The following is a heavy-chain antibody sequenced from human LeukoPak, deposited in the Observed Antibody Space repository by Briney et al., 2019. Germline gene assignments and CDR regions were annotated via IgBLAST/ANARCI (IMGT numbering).Heavy chain of an antibody. CDR1: GFTFSSYA. V-gene: IGHV3-23*01. Sequence: GGSLRLSCAASGFTFSSYAMSWVRLAPGKGLEWVSGISGSGGSTYYADSVKGRFTISRDNSKNTLYLQMNSLRAEDTAVYYCARESYCSSTSCYTNFDYWGQGTLVTVSS. CDR2: ISGSGGST. CDR3: ARESYCSSTSCYTNFDY. D-gene: IGHD2-2*02. J-gene: IGHJ4*02.